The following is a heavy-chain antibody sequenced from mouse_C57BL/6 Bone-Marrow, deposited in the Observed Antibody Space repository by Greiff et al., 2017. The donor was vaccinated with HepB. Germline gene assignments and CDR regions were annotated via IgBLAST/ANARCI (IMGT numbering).Heavy chain of an antibody. CDR1: GFTFSSYA. V-gene: IGHV5-4*01. CDR3: ARDGPDAY. CDR2: ISDGGSYT. J-gene: IGHJ3*01. Sequence: EVQVVESGGGLVKPGGSLKLSCAASGFTFSSYAMSWVRQTPEKRLEWVATISDGGSYTYYPDNVKGRFTISRDNAKNNLYLQMSHLKSEDTAMYYCARDGPDAYWGQGTLVTVSA.